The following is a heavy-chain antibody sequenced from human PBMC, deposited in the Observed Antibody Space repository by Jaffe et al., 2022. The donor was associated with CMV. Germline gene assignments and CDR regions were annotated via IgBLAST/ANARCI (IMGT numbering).Heavy chain of an antibody. D-gene: IGHD3-22*01. V-gene: IGHV4-59*01. CDR3: ASQAVITTTIIAAWFDP. Sequence: QVQLQESGPGLVKPSETLSLTCTVSGGSISSYYWSWIRQPPGKGLEWIGYIYYSGSTNYNPSLKSRVTISVDTSKNQFSLKLSSVTAADTAVYYCASQAVITTTIIAAWFDPWGQGTLVTVSS. J-gene: IGHJ5*02. CDR1: GGSISSYY. CDR2: IYYSGST.